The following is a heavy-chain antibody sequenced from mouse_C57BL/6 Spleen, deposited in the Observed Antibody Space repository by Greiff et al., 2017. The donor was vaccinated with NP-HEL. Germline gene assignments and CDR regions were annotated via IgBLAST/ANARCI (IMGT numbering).Heavy chain of an antibody. J-gene: IGHJ2*01. D-gene: IGHD1-1*01. CDR3: ARGYYYGSRWFDY. Sequence: QVQLQQSGAELVRPGTSVKVSCKASGYAFTNYLIEWVKQRPGQGLEWIGVINPGSGGTNYNEKFKGKATLTADKSSSTAYMQLSSLTSEDSAVYFCARGYYYGSRWFDYWGQGTTLTVSS. V-gene: IGHV1-54*01. CDR1: GYAFTNYL. CDR2: INPGSGGT.